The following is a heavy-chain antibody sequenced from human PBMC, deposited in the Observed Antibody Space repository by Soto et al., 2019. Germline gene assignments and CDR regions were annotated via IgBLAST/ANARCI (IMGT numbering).Heavy chain of an antibody. CDR2: IIPILGIA. CDR3: ASDPHGEGWFDP. CDR1: GGTFSSYT. J-gene: IGHJ5*02. Sequence: QVQLVQSGAEVKKPGSSVKVSCKASGGTFSSYTISWVRQAPGQGLEWMGRIIPILGIANYAQKFQGRATIPADKSTSTAYMELSSLRSEDTAVYYCASDPHGEGWFDPWGQGTLVTVSS. V-gene: IGHV1-69*02.